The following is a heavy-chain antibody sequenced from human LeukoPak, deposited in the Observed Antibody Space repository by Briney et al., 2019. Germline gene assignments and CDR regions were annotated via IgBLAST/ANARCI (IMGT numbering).Heavy chain of an antibody. J-gene: IGHJ5*02. CDR1: GFTFSSYG. Sequence: GGSLRLSCAASGFTFSSYGMHWVRQAPGMGLEWVAVISYDGSNKYYADSVKGRFTISRDNSKNALYLQMNSLRAEDTAVYYCAKDGQNRGYGGNSGFDPWGQGTLVTVSS. V-gene: IGHV3-30*18. D-gene: IGHD4-23*01. CDR2: ISYDGSNK. CDR3: AKDGQNRGYGGNSGFDP.